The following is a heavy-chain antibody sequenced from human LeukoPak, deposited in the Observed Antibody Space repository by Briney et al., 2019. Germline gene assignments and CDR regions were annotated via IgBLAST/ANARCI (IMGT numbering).Heavy chain of an antibody. J-gene: IGHJ4*02. CDR3: ARQAYSSGWYTAAY. D-gene: IGHD6-19*01. CDR1: GGSISSSY. CDR2: IYDSETT. V-gene: IGHV4-59*08. Sequence: PSETLSLTCTVSGGSISSSYWSWIRHPPGKGLEWIASIYDSETTKYNPSLRSRATISSDTSKNQFSLKLSSVTAADTAVYYCARQAYSSGWYTAAYWGQGTLVTVSS.